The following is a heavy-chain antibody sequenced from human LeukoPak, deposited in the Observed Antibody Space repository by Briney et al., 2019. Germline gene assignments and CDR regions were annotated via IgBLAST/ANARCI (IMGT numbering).Heavy chain of an antibody. V-gene: IGHV3-48*03. CDR1: GFIFRSYE. Sequence: GGSLRLSCAASGFIFRSYEMNWVRQAPGKGLEWVSYISSSGSTIYYADSVKGRFTISRDNSKNTLYLQMNSLRAEDTAVYYCAKPARTDYTDYWGQGTLVSVSS. D-gene: IGHD1-14*01. J-gene: IGHJ4*02. CDR3: AKPARTDYTDY. CDR2: ISSSGSTI.